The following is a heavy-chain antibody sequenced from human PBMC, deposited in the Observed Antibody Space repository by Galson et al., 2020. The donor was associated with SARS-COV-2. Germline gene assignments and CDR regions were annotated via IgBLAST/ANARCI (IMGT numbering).Heavy chain of an antibody. CDR1: GYSFTSYW. CDR2: IYPGDSDT. CDR3: ARLSGTVTVWDYCDY. Sequence: GESLKISCKGSGYSFTSYWIGWVRQMPGKGLEWMGIIYPGDSDTRYSPSFQGQVTISADKSISTAYLQWSSLKASDTAMYYCARLSGTVTVWDYCDYWGQGTLVTVSS. J-gene: IGHJ4*02. V-gene: IGHV5-51*01. D-gene: IGHD4-17*01.